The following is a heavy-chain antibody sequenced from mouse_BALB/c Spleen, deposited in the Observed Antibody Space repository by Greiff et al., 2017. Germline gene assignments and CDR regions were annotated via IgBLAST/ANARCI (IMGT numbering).Heavy chain of an antibody. CDR3: AIQRDRYDGAMDY. J-gene: IGHJ4*01. D-gene: IGHD2-14*01. V-gene: IGHV5-2*01. CDR1: EYEFPSHD. Sequence: EVQRVESGGGLVQPGESLKLSCESNEYEFPSHDMSWVRKTPEKRLELVAAINSDGGSTYYPDTMERRFIISRDNTKKTLYLQMSSLRSEDTALYYCAIQRDRYDGAMDYWGQGTSVTVSS. CDR2: INSDGGST.